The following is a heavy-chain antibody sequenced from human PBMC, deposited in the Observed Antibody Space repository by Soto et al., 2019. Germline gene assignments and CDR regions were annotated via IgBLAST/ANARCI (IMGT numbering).Heavy chain of an antibody. CDR2: IVDTGGRT. J-gene: IGHJ6*02. CDR1: GFAFSSYA. D-gene: IGHD2-2*01. CDR3: APVPAAGSYYNTDV. Sequence: EVQLLESGGGLVQPGGSLRLSCTASGFAFSSYAMNWVRQTPGKGLEWVSGIVDTGGRTFYADSVKGRFTISRDNAKNTLYREMNSLRAEDTAIYYWAPVPAAGSYYNTDVWGQGTTVTVSS. V-gene: IGHV3-23*01.